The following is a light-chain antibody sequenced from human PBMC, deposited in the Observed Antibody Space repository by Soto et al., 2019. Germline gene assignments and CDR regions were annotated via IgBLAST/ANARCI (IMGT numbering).Light chain of an antibody. CDR2: EDD. V-gene: IGLV2-23*01. CDR1: SSDDGSYNL. J-gene: IGLJ2*01. CDR3: YSYAGRSTSV. Sequence: QSALTQPASVSGSPGHSITISCTGTSSDDGSYNLVSWYQQYPGKAPKLMIYEDDERPSGVSNRFSGSKSGNTASLTISGLQAEDEADYYCYSYAGRSTSVFGGGTKLTVL.